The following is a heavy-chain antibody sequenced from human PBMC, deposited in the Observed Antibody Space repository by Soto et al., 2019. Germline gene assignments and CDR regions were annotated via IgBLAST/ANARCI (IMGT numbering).Heavy chain of an antibody. D-gene: IGHD1-26*01. V-gene: IGHV4-31*06. CDR1: GDSISSATHY. J-gene: IGHJ4*01. Sequence: PSETLSLTCTVSGDSISSATHYWNWIRQHPRKGLEWIGYVSSSGNSYYSPSLKSRVFMSLDTSRNLCSLKLSSVTAADMAIYYRVGRLTSINNY. CDR3: VGRLTSINNY. CDR2: VSSSGNS.